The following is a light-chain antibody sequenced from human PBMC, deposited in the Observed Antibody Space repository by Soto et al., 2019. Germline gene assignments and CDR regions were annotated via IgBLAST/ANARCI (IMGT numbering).Light chain of an antibody. J-gene: IGKJ4*01. Sequence: DIQMTQSPSTLSASVRDRVTITCRASQSIGRWLAWYQQKPGKAPKLLIFDASTLESGVPSRFSGSGSGTESPLTISTLQLDVLAIYYSKQYNIYLLFGGGTRVHIK. CDR1: QSIGRW. CDR3: KQYNIYLL. V-gene: IGKV1-5*01. CDR2: DAS.